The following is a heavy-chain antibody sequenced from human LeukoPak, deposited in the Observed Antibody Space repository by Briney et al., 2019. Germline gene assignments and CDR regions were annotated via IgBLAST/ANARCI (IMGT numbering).Heavy chain of an antibody. CDR2: ISATGDTT. CDR1: EFTFSNYA. V-gene: IGHV3-23*01. J-gene: IGHJ4*02. D-gene: IGHD6-19*01. Sequence: GGSLRLSCSPSEFTFSNYAMSWVRQAPGKGLEWVSVISATGDTTYYADSVKGRFTISRDNSKNTLYLQMNNLRAKDTAVYFCAKGQSGQWLVFAYWGQGTLVTVSS. CDR3: AKGQSGQWLVFAY.